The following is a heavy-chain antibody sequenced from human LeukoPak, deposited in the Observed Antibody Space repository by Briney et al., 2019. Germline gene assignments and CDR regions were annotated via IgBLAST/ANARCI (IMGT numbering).Heavy chain of an antibody. Sequence: GGSLRLSCVASGLTFSDYWMSWVRQAPGKGLEWVASIKPDGSDKYFVDSVKGRFTISRDNAKNSLYLQMNSLRAEDTAMYYCAQLVRGWGQGTLVTVSS. CDR1: GLTFSDYW. V-gene: IGHV3-7*01. J-gene: IGHJ4*02. D-gene: IGHD6-6*01. CDR3: AQLVRG. CDR2: IKPDGSDK.